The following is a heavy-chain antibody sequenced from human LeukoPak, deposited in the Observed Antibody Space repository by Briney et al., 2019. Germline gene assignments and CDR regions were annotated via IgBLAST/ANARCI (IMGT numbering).Heavy chain of an antibody. J-gene: IGHJ4*02. D-gene: IGHD3-3*01. CDR1: GFTFSSFA. Sequence: PGGSLRLSCAASGFTFSSFAMTWVRQAPGKGLEWVSSMSSGGTYIYYPDSVRGRFTISRDNAKNSPFLLMNNLRAEDTAVYYCARDRPTGASRVFVVQWGQGTLVTVSS. CDR2: MSSGGTYI. CDR3: ARDRPTGASRVFVVQ. V-gene: IGHV3-21*01.